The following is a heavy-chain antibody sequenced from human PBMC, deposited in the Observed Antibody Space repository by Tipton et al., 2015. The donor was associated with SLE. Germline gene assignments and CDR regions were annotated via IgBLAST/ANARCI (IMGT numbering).Heavy chain of an antibody. CDR1: GGSFSGHY. J-gene: IGHJ4*01. CDR3: AGGLGSPFDY. V-gene: IGHV4-34*01. Sequence: TLSLTCAVYGGSFSGHYWSWIRQPPGKGLECVGELNHSGGTNSNPSLKSRVTISLDTSKNQFSLNLSSVTAADTAVYYCAGGLGSPFDYWGQGTLVTVSS. CDR2: LNHSGGT. D-gene: IGHD3-16*01.